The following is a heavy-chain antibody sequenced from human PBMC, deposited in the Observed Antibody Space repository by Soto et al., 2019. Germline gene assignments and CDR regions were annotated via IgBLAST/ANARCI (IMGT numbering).Heavy chain of an antibody. J-gene: IGHJ5*02. D-gene: IGHD3-9*01. V-gene: IGHV1-58*01. CDR1: GFTFTSSA. Sequence: SVKVSCKASGFTFTSSAVQWVRQARGQRLEWIGWIVVGSGNTNYAQKFQERVTITRDMSTSTAYMELSSLRSEDTAVYYCAAGPVLRYFDWLLSVRWFDPWGQGTLVTVSS. CDR3: AAGPVLRYFDWLLSVRWFDP. CDR2: IVVGSGNT.